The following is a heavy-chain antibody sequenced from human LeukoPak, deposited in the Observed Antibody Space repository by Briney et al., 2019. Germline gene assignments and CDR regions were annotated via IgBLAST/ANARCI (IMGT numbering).Heavy chain of an antibody. Sequence: GGSLRLSCAASGFSFSDYVMHWVRQAPGKGLEWVTVVWFDGGNRYYADSVKGRFSISRDNSKNMVYLQMNSLTTEDTAVYYCARGHYEGPYYDILAGYYGFDFWGLGTLVTVSS. J-gene: IGHJ4*02. CDR2: VWFDGGNR. CDR3: ARGHYEGPYYDILAGYYGFDF. CDR1: GFSFSDYV. V-gene: IGHV3-30*04. D-gene: IGHD3-9*01.